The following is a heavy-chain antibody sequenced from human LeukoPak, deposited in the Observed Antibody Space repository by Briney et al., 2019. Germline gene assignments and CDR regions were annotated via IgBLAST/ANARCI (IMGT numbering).Heavy chain of an antibody. CDR2: INPNSGGT. Sequence: GASVKVSCKASGYTFTVYYMHWVRQAPGQGLEWMGWINPNSGGTNYAQKFQGRVTMTRDTSISTAYMELSRLRSDDTAVYYCARDADYYDSSGGFDYWGQGTLVTVSS. CDR3: ARDADYYDSSGGFDY. D-gene: IGHD3-22*01. CDR1: GYTFTVYY. V-gene: IGHV1-2*02. J-gene: IGHJ4*02.